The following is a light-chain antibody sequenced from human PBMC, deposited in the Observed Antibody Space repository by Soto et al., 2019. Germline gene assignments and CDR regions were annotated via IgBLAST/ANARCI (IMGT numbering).Light chain of an antibody. CDR1: TSNIGNFF. CDR2: RND. J-gene: IGLJ2*01. Sequence: QSALTQPPSASGTPGQRVTLSCSGSTSNIGNFFVYWYQQLPGTAPKLLIYRNDQRPSGVPDRFSGSKSGTSASLAISGLRSDDEADYYCAAWDDSLSAVVFGGGTQLTVL. V-gene: IGLV1-47*01. CDR3: AAWDDSLSAVV.